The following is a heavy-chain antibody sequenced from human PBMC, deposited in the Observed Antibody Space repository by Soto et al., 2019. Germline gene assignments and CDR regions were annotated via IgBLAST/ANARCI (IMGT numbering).Heavy chain of an antibody. D-gene: IGHD3-22*01. Sequence: SETLSLTCTVSGGSISSYYWSWIRQPPGKGLEWIGYIYYSGSTNYNPSLKSRVTISVDTSKNQFSLKLSSVTAADTAVYYCAAGGGNYYDSSGYHQFDYWGQGTLVTVSS. CDR1: GGSISSYY. J-gene: IGHJ4*02. CDR3: AAGGGNYYDSSGYHQFDY. CDR2: IYYSGST. V-gene: IGHV4-59*01.